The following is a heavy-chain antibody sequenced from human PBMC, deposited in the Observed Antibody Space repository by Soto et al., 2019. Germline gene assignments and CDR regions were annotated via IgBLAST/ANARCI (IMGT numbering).Heavy chain of an antibody. CDR1: GGSISSGDYY. CDR2: IYYSGST. D-gene: IGHD3-10*01. Sequence: QVQLQESGPGLVKPSQTLSLTCTVSGGSISSGDYYWSWIRQPPGKGLECIGYIYYSGSTYYNPSLTTRVTLSVDTSKNRLSLKLSSVPAADTAVYYCARVGGFGATAIDYWGQGPLVTVSS. J-gene: IGHJ4*02. V-gene: IGHV4-30-4*01. CDR3: ARVGGFGATAIDY.